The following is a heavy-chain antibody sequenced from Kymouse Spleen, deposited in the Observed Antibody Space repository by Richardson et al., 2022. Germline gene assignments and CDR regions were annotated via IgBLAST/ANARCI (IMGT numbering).Heavy chain of an antibody. V-gene: IGHV3-30*18. D-gene: IGHD3-10*01. CDR1: GFTFSSYG. J-gene: IGHJ6*02. Sequence: QVQLVESGGGVVQPGRSLRLSCAASGFTFSSYGMHWVRQAPGKGLEWVAVISYDGSNKYYADSVKGRFTISRDNSKNTLYLQMNSLRAEDTAVYYCGSGSYYYYYYGMDVWGQGTTVTVSS. CDR2: ISYDGSNK. CDR3: GSGSYYYYYYGMDV.